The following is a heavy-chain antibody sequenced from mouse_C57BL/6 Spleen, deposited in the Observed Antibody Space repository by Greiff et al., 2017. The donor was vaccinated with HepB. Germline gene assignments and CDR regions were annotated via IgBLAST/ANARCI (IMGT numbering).Heavy chain of an antibody. CDR2: IYPGDGDT. Sequence: VQLQQSGPELVKPGASVKISCKASGYAFSSSWMNWVKQRPGKGLEWIGRIYPGDGDTNYNGKFKGKATLTADKSSSTAYMQLSSLTSEDSAVYFCARGDYDYPFDYWGQGTTLTVSS. V-gene: IGHV1-82*01. D-gene: IGHD2-4*01. CDR3: ARGDYDYPFDY. J-gene: IGHJ2*01. CDR1: GYAFSSSW.